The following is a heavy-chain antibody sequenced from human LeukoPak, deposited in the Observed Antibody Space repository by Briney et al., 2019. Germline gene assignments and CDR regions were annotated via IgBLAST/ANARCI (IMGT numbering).Heavy chain of an antibody. CDR3: ARDGPAQMVDFDY. J-gene: IGHJ4*02. CDR1: GYTFTGSGWY. CDR2: IHPNNGAT. V-gene: IGHV1-2*02. Sequence: ASVRVSCKASGYTFTGSGWYLYWLRQAPGQGLECVGWIHPNNGATLYAQKFQGRVAMTTDTSISTAYMELSRLRPDDTAMYYCARDGPAQMVDFDYWGQGTLVTVSS. D-gene: IGHD3-10*01.